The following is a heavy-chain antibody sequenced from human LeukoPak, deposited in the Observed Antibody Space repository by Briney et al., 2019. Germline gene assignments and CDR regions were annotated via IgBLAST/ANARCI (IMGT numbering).Heavy chain of an antibody. CDR3: ARDGHRRYYYDSSGREDAFDI. V-gene: IGHV4-61*09. Sequence: SETLSLTCTVSGGSISSGSYYWSWIRQPAGKGLEWIGHIYTSGSTNYNPSLKSRVTISVDTSKNQFSLKLSSVTATDTAVYYCARDGHRRYYYDSSGREDAFDIWGQGTMVTVSS. CDR2: IYTSGST. CDR1: GGSISSGSYY. J-gene: IGHJ3*02. D-gene: IGHD3-22*01.